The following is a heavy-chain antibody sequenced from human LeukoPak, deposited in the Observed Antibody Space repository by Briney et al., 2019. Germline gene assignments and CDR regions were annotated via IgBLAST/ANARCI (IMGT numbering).Heavy chain of an antibody. CDR2: ISGSGGST. CDR3: AKVNGDYDYYYYGMDV. Sequence: GGSLRLSCAASGFTFSSYAMSWVRQAPGKGLEWVSAISGSGGSTYYADSVKGRFTISTDNSKNTLYLQMNSLRAEDTAVYYCAKVNGDYDYYYYGMDVWGQGTTVTVSS. J-gene: IGHJ6*02. CDR1: GFTFSSYA. D-gene: IGHD4-17*01. V-gene: IGHV3-23*01.